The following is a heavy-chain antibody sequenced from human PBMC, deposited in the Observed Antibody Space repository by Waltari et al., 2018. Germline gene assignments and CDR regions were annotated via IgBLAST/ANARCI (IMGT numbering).Heavy chain of an antibody. CDR3: TSRPSSSGAFDI. D-gene: IGHD6-6*01. J-gene: IGHJ3*02. CDR2: IRSKANSYAT. V-gene: IGHV3-73*01. CDR1: GFTFSGST. Sequence: EVQLVESGGGLVQHGGSLKLSWAASGFTFSGSTMHWCRPASGKGRDWVGRIRSKANSYATAYAASVKGRFTISRDDSKNTAYLQMNSLKTEDTAVYYCTSRPSSSGAFDIWGQGTMVTVSS.